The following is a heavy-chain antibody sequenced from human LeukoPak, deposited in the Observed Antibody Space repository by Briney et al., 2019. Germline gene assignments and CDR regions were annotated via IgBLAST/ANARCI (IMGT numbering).Heavy chain of an antibody. CDR1: GGSISSGDYY. CDR2: IYYSGST. CDR3: ARDTPWIYSGYERENWFDP. J-gene: IGHJ5*02. V-gene: IGHV4-30-4*01. D-gene: IGHD5-12*01. Sequence: QTLSLTCTVSGGSISSGDYYWSWIRQPPGKGLEWIGYIYYSGSTYYNPSLKSRVTISVDTSKNQFSLKLSSVTAADAAVYYCARDTPWIYSGYERENWFDPWGQGTLVTVSS.